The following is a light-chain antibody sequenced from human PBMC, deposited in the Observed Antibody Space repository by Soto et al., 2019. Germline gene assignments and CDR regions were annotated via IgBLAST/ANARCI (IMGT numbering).Light chain of an antibody. CDR2: DAS. CDR1: QSVSSY. V-gene: IGKV3-11*01. CDR3: QQRSNWIT. Sequence: EIVLTQSPATLSLSPGERATLSCRASQSVSSYLAWYQQKPGQAPRLLIYDASNRATGIPARFSGSGSGTDFTRTISSLEPEDFAVYYCQQRSNWITFGQGTRLEMK. J-gene: IGKJ5*01.